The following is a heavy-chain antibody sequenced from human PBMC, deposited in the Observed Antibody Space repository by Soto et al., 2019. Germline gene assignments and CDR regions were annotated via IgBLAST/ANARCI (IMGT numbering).Heavy chain of an antibody. CDR3: ARGVEHTIVVLYVFVYYCMYV. Sequence: VSVKVSCKTAAYSFTSCAISWVRQAPGQRLEWMGWISAGNGDTNYSQKFQDRVTNTSDTSASTAYMGLSSLRYEDTAVVFCARGVEHTIVVLYVFVYYCMYVWG. CDR2: ISAGNGDT. J-gene: IGHJ6*01. V-gene: IGHV1-3*01. CDR1: AYSFTSCA. D-gene: IGHD3-22*01.